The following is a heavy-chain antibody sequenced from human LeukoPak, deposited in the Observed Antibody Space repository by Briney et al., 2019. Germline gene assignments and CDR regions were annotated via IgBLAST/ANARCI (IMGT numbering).Heavy chain of an antibody. D-gene: IGHD2-2*01. Sequence: SETLSLTCTVSGGSISSGDYYWSWIRQPPGKGLEWIGYIYYSGSTYYNPSLKSRVTISVDTSKNQFSLKLSSVTAADTAVYYCARGRVVPTAVWFDPWGQGTLVTVSS. V-gene: IGHV4-30-4*01. CDR2: IYYSGST. CDR3: ARGRVVPTAVWFDP. J-gene: IGHJ5*02. CDR1: GGSISSGDYY.